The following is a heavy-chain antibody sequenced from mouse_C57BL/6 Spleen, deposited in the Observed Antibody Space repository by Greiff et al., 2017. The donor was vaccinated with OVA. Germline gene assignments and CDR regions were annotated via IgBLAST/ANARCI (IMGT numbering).Heavy chain of an antibody. D-gene: IGHD2-4*01. CDR1: GYSFTGYF. CDR2: INPYNGDT. CDR3: ARSYDYDWDWFAY. Sequence: VQLQQSGPELVKPGDSVKISCKASGYSFTGYFMNWVMQSHGKSLEWIGRINPYNGDTFYNQKFKGKATLTVDKSSSTAHMELRSLTSEDSAFYYCARSYDYDWDWFAYWGQGTLVTVSA. J-gene: IGHJ3*01. V-gene: IGHV1-20*01.